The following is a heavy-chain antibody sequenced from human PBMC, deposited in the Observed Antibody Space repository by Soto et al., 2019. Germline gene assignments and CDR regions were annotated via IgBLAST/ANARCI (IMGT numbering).Heavy chain of an antibody. V-gene: IGHV4-59*08. CDR3: VRQGIDYLHGLVDV. CDR2: VYYTGDT. Sequence: QVQLQQSGPRLVKPSETLSLTCTVSSGPDRSHNWGWIRQPPGRGLEWIGYVYYTGDTAYNPSLRGRVTISADTSPNDIPLTLTSVTAADTAVYYCVRQGIDYLHGLVDVWGQGTTVSVSS. D-gene: IGHD4-17*01. J-gene: IGHJ6*02. CDR1: SGPDRSHN.